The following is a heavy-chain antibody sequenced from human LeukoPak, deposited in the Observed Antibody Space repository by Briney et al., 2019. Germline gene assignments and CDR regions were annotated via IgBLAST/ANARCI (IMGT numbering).Heavy chain of an antibody. D-gene: IGHD4-17*01. J-gene: IGHJ4*02. CDR2: ISGSGGST. Sequence: PGGSLRLPCAASGFTFSSYAMSWVRQAPGKGLEWVSAISGSGGSTYYADSVKGRFTISRDNSKNTLYLQMNSLRAEDTAVYYCAMSWYGDYRYFDYWGQGTLVTVSS. CDR3: AMSWYGDYRYFDY. CDR1: GFTFSSYA. V-gene: IGHV3-23*01.